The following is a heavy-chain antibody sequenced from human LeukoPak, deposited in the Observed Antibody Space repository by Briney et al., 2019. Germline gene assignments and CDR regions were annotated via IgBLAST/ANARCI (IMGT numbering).Heavy chain of an antibody. CDR1: GGSFSGYY. D-gene: IGHD4-23*01. V-gene: IGHV4-34*01. CDR3: GRMRPRPPPVVPSYFAH. Sequence: PSETLSLTCAVYGGSFSGYYWSWIRQPPGKGLEWIGEINHSGSTNYNPSLKSRVTISVDTSKNQFSLKLSSVTAADTAVYYCGRMRPRPPPVVPSYFAHGAQEPLATVPS. CDR2: INHSGST. J-gene: IGHJ4*02.